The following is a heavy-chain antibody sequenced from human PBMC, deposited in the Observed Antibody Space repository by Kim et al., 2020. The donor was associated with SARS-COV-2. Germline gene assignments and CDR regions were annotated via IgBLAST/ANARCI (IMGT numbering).Heavy chain of an antibody. D-gene: IGHD2-15*01. CDR2: IIPIFGTA. CDR3: ASLGYCSGGSCYSWFDP. V-gene: IGHV1-69*13. J-gene: IGHJ5*02. Sequence: SVKVSCKASGGTFSSYAISWVRQAPGQGLEWMGGIIPIFGTANYAQKFQGRVTITADESTSTAYMELSSLRSEDTAVYYCASLGYCSGGSCYSWFDPWGQGTLVTVSS. CDR1: GGTFSSYA.